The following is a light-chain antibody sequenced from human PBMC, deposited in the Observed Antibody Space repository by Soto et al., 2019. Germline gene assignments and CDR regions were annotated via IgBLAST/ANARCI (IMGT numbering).Light chain of an antibody. CDR3: QQYNSYPWT. Sequence: IQMTPSPSTLPASVGDRVTITCRASQTISSWLAWYQQKPGRAPKVLIYKASSLESGVPSRFSGSGSGTEFTLTISRLQPDDFATYYCQQYNSYPWTFGQGTKVDIK. V-gene: IGKV1-5*03. CDR1: QTISSW. CDR2: KAS. J-gene: IGKJ1*01.